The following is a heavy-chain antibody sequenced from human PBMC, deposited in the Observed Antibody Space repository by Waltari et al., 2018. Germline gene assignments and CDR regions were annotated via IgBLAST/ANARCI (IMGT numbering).Heavy chain of an antibody. D-gene: IGHD3-22*01. Sequence: EVQLVESGGDLVQPGRSLRLSCAASGFTFEHYAMPWVRQIPGKGLEWVSGISWNSGKTAYADSVKGRFTISRDTAKNSLYLQMNDLRAEDTALYYCARKGAPYYDSSGGPFFDCWGQGTLVTVSS. CDR2: ISWNSGKT. CDR3: ARKGAPYYDSSGGPFFDC. V-gene: IGHV3-9*01. J-gene: IGHJ4*02. CDR1: GFTFEHYA.